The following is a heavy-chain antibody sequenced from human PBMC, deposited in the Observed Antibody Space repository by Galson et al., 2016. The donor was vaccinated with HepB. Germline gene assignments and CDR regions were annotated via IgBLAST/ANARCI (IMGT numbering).Heavy chain of an antibody. CDR3: ARFGGATGGDWFDP. D-gene: IGHD1-26*01. CDR1: GLTVGGNY. V-gene: IGHV3-53*01. CDR2: IFSGGGT. J-gene: IGHJ5*02. Sequence: SLRLSCAASGLTVGGNYMSWVRQAPGKGLEWVSSIFSGGGTYYADSVKGRVTISRDNSKNTAYLEMDNLRPGDTAVYYCARFGGATGGDWFDPWGQGTLVTVSA.